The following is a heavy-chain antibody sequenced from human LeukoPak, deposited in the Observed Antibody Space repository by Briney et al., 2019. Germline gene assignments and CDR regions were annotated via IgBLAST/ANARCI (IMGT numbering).Heavy chain of an antibody. Sequence: PGGSLRLSCAASGFTFSSYAMSWVRQAPGKGLEWVSAISGSGGSTYYADSVKGRFTISRDNSKNTLYLQMNSLRAEDTAVYYCAKGGRIDSSGYPLVWGQGTLVTVSS. CDR2: ISGSGGST. J-gene: IGHJ4*02. V-gene: IGHV3-23*01. CDR1: GFTFSSYA. CDR3: AKGGRIDSSGYPLV. D-gene: IGHD3-22*01.